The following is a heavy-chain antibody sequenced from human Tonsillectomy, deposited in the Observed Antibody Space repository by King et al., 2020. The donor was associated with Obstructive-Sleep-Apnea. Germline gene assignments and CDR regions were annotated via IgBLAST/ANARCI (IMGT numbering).Heavy chain of an antibody. CDR2: IHYRVST. CDR3: ARHATAGSGNVDWFDP. J-gene: IGHJ5*02. Sequence: QVQLQESGPGLVKPSETLSLTCSVSGGSISSTYWSWIRQPPGKGLEWIGYIHYRVSTTYNPSLKSRVTISVDTSKNQFSLKLSSVTAADTAAYYCARHATAGSGNVDWFDPWGQGTLVTVSS. V-gene: IGHV4-59*08. D-gene: IGHD2-15*01. CDR1: GGSISSTY.